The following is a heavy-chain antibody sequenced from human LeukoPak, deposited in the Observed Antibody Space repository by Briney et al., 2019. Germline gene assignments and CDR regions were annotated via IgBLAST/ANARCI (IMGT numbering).Heavy chain of an antibody. CDR2: INTNTGNP. Sequence: ASVKVSCKASGYTFTNYPMNWVRQAPGQGHEWMGWINTNTGNPTYAQGFTGRFVFSLDTSVSTAYLQISSLKAEDTAVYYCARVPRDFTSGWYGDYWGQGTLVTVSS. CDR3: ARVPRDFTSGWYGDY. J-gene: IGHJ4*02. V-gene: IGHV7-4-1*02. CDR1: GYTFTNYP. D-gene: IGHD6-19*01.